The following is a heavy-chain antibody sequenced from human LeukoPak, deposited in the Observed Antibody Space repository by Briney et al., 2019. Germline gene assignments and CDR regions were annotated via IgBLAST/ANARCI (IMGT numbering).Heavy chain of an antibody. CDR1: GYTFTSYG. CDR2: ISAYNGNT. Sequence: ASVKVSCKASGYTFTSYGISWVRQAPGQGLGWMGWISAYNGNTNYAQKVQGRVTMTTDTSTTTVYMELRSLRSDDTAVYYCARGGRPGYYLYNWFDPWGQGTLVTVSS. D-gene: IGHD3-22*01. V-gene: IGHV1-18*01. CDR3: ARGGRPGYYLYNWFDP. J-gene: IGHJ5*02.